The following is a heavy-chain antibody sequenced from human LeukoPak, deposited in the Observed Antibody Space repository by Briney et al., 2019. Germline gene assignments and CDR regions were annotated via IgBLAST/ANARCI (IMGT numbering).Heavy chain of an antibody. Sequence: PGGSLRLSCAASGFTFSNFAMTWVRQAPGKGLEWVSSIVGSSSTYYADSLKGRFTISRDNAKNSLYLQMNSLRAEDTAVFYCARIGAGSSRDYWGQGTLVTVSS. D-gene: IGHD6-13*01. CDR3: ARIGAGSSRDY. J-gene: IGHJ4*02. V-gene: IGHV3-21*01. CDR2: IVGSSST. CDR1: GFTFSNFA.